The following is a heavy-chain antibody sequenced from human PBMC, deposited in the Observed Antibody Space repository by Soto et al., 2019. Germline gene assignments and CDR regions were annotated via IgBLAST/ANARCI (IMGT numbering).Heavy chain of an antibody. CDR3: ARGGRDGFDI. V-gene: IGHV4-4*07. J-gene: IGHJ3*02. CDR2: VYISGST. CDR1: GGSISTYD. Sequence: QVQLQESGPGLVKPSETLSLTCTVSGGSISTYDWNWIRQSAGKGLACIGRVYISGSTNYHPSLKSRVAMAVDTSNNQFSLKVTSVTAADTAVYYCARGGRDGFDIWGQGTMVTVSS.